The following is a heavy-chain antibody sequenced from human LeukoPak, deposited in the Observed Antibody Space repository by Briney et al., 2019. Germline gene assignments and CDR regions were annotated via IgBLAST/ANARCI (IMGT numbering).Heavy chain of an antibody. J-gene: IGHJ4*02. CDR1: GFTFSSYS. CDR2: ISSSSSTI. CDR3: ARGEDYYGSGGYYDFDY. V-gene: IGHV3-48*01. Sequence: GSLRLSRAASGFTFSSYSMNWVRQAPGKGLEWVSYISSSSSTIYYADSVKGRFTISRDNAKNSLYLQMNSLRAEDTAVYYCARGEDYYGSGGYYDFDYWGQGTLVTVSS. D-gene: IGHD3-10*01.